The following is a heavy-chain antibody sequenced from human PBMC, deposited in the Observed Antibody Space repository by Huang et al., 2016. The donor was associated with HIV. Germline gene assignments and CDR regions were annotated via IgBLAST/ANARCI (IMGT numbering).Heavy chain of an antibody. CDR1: GGTFGSYA. D-gene: IGHD6-19*01. J-gene: IGHJ3*01. V-gene: IGHV1-69*13. CDR2: IIPVFGRT. Sequence: VKKAGSSVKVSCKAPGGTFGSYAMSWVRQVPGQGPEWMGGIIPVFGRTTYAQRFQGRVTITADESTSTVYMEVSSLRSQDTAVYYCARDLSYSSGWYSDAFDVWGQGTMVVVSS. CDR3: ARDLSYSSGWYSDAFDV.